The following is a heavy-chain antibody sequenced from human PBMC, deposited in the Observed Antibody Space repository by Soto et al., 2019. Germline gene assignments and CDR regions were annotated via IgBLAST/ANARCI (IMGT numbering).Heavy chain of an antibody. D-gene: IGHD3-22*01. CDR2: IIPIFGTA. V-gene: IGHV1-69*13. CDR1: GGTFSSYG. J-gene: IGHJ4*02. CDR3: ARGYYYDSSGYYGVDY. Sequence: SVKVSCKASGGTFSSYGFSWVRQAPGQGLEWMGGIIPIFGTANYAQKFQGRVTITADESTSTAYMELSSLRSEDTAVYYCARGYYYDSSGYYGVDYWGQGTLVTVSS.